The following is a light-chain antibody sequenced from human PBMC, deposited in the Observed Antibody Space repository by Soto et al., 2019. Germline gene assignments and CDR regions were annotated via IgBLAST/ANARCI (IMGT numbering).Light chain of an antibody. CDR3: QSYDSSLSGSYV. CDR2: GDT. CDR1: NSNIGTGYG. V-gene: IGLV1-40*01. Sequence: QSALTQPPPVTGAPGQRVTISCTWNNSNIGTGYGVHWYQQFQGTAPRLLSYGDTNRPSGVPDRFSVSKSGTSASLAITGLQAEDEADYYCQSYDSSLSGSYVFGTGTKVTVL. J-gene: IGLJ1*01.